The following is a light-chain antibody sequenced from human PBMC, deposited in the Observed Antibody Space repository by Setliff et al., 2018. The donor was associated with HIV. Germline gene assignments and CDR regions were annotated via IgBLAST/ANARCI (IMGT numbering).Light chain of an antibody. CDR1: SSDVGGYNY. Sequence: QSVLPQPASVSGSPGQSITTSCTGTSSDVGGYNYVSWYQQHPGKAPKLMIYEVSNRPSGVSNRFSGSKSGNTASLTISGLQAEDEADYYCSSYTSSSTPYVFGTGTKVTVL. V-gene: IGLV2-14*01. CDR3: SSYTSSSTPYV. CDR2: EVS. J-gene: IGLJ1*01.